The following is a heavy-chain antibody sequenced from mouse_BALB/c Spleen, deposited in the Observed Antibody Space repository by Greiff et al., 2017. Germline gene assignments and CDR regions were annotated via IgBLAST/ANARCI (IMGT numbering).Heavy chain of an antibody. D-gene: IGHD1-1*01. V-gene: IGHV1-82*01. CDR2: IYPGDGDT. Sequence: QVQLQQSGPELVKPGASVKISCKASGYAFSSSWMNWVKQRPGQGLEWIGRIYPGDGDTNYNGKFKGKATLTADKSSSTAYMQLSSLTSVDSAVFFCAREYGSGCAYRGQGTLVTVSA. CDR3: AREYGSGCAY. CDR1: GYAFSSSW. J-gene: IGHJ3*01.